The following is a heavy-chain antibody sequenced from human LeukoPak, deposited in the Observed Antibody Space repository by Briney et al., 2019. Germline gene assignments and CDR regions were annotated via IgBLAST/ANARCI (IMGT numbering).Heavy chain of an antibody. CDR1: GGPISSYY. CDR2: IYYSGST. V-gene: IGHV4-59*01. Sequence: SETLSLTCTVSGGPISSYYWNWIRQPPGKGLEWIGYIYYSGSTKYNPSLKSRVALSVDTSKNQFSLKLSSVITADTAVYYCAGGIGCYGRFGERAYYFDYWGQGTLVTVSS. D-gene: IGHD3-10*01. CDR3: AGGIGCYGRFGERAYYFDY. J-gene: IGHJ4*02.